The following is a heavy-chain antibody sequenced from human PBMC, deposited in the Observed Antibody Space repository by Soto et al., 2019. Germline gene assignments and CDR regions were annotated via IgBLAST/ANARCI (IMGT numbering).Heavy chain of an antibody. J-gene: IGHJ4*02. CDR3: ARDNRPAVGDLDY. V-gene: IGHV4-31*03. CDR2: IYYSGST. CDR1: GGSISSGGYY. Sequence: QVQLQESGPGLVKPSQTLSLTCTVSGGSISSGGYYWSWIRQHPGKGLEWIGYIYYSGSTCYNPSLQSRVTISVDTSKNQFPLKLSSVTAADTAVYYCARDNRPAVGDLDYWGQGTLVTVSS. D-gene: IGHD3-16*01.